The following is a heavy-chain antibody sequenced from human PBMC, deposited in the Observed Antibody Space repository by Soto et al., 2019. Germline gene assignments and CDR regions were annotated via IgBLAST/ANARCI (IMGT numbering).Heavy chain of an antibody. D-gene: IGHD3-9*01. V-gene: IGHV1-3*01. CDR2: INAGNGNT. CDR3: ARDNGGYDILTGYKVINWLDP. Sequence: GASVKVSCKASGYTFSSYAMHWVRQAPGQRLEWMGWINAGNGNTKYSQKFQGRVTITRDTSASTAYMELSSLRSEDTAVYYCARDNGGYDILTGYKVINWLDPWGQGTLVTVSS. CDR1: GYTFSSYA. J-gene: IGHJ5*02.